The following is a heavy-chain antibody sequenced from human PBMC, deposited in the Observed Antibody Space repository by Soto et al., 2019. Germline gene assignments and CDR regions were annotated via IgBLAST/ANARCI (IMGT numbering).Heavy chain of an antibody. D-gene: IGHD3-3*02. J-gene: IGHJ6*02. Sequence: SQTLALTCAIAGDSVSSNSVAWNWIRQSPSRGLEWLGRTYYRSKWYSDYAEPVKSRITINPDTSKNQFSLQLNSVTPEDTAVYYCARHFPHDSTHSPYSSSYGTDVCGQGT. CDR1: GDSVSSNSVA. CDR2: TYYRSKWYS. CDR3: ARHFPHDSTHSPYSSSYGTDV. V-gene: IGHV6-1*01.